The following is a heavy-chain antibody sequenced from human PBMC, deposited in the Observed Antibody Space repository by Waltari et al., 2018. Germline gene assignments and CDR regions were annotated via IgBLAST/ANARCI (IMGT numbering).Heavy chain of an antibody. J-gene: IGHJ4*02. V-gene: IGHV1-3*01. CDR3: ARDFERSAYSATGNY. D-gene: IGHD5-12*01. Sequence: QVQLVQSGAEVKKLGASVKVSCKASGYTFTSYAMHWVRQAPGQRLEWMGWINAGNGNTKYSQKFQGRVTITRDTSASTAYMELSSLRSEDTAVYYCARDFERSAYSATGNYWGQGTLVTVSS. CDR1: GYTFTSYA. CDR2: INAGNGNT.